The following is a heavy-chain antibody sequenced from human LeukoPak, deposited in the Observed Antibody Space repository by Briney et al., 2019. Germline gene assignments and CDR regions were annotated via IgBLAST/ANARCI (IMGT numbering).Heavy chain of an antibody. CDR2: IYYSGNT. CDR3: ARRRYNYDY. D-gene: IGHD5-18*01. CDR1: GGSISSYY. Sequence: SETLSLTCTVSGGSISSYYWSWIRQPPGKGLVWIGYIYYSGNTIYNPSLKSRVTISIDTSKNQFSLKLSSVTAADTAVYYCARRRYNYDYWGQGTLVTVSS. J-gene: IGHJ4*02. V-gene: IGHV4-59*01.